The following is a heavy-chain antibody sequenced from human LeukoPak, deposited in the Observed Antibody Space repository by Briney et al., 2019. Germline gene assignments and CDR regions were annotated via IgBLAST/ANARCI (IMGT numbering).Heavy chain of an antibody. CDR3: TRGGTTLDY. J-gene: IGHJ4*02. D-gene: IGHD1-7*01. V-gene: IGHV3-74*03. CDR1: GFTFSSYW. CDR2: INTDGMTI. Sequence: GGSLRLSCAASGFTFSSYWMHWVRQAPGKGLVWVLRINTDGMTITYADSVKGRFTISRDNAKNTLYLQMNSLRAEDTAVYYCTRGGTTLDYWGQGTLVTVSS.